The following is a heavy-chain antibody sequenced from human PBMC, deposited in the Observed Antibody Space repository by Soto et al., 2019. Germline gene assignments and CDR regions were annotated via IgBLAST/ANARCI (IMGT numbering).Heavy chain of an antibody. J-gene: IGHJ4*02. V-gene: IGHV4-31*03. CDR3: ASNHDCKAYFDY. CDR1: GASISSSGYY. CDR2: IYYSGRT. D-gene: IGHD2-21*02. Sequence: QVQLQESGPGLVMPSQTLSLTCTVSGASISSSGYYWNWIRQHPGKGLERIGYIYYSGRTDYNPSLKSRVTISVDASMNHFSLKLSSVTAADTAVYYCASNHDCKAYFDYWGQGTLVTVSS.